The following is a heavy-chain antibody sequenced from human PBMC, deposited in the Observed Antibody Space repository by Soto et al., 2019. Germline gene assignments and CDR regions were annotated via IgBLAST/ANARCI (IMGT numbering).Heavy chain of an antibody. CDR1: GYTFITYD. V-gene: IGHV1-8*01. Sequence: ASVKVSCKASGYTFITYDINWVRQATGQGLEWMVWMNPSNGNAGYAQNFQGRVTMTRNTSISTAYMELSSLRSDDTAVYFCARGEERSGPNYFESWDQGPLVTVCS. J-gene: IGHJ4*02. CDR3: ARGEERSGPNYFES. CDR2: MNPSNGNA. D-gene: IGHD6-25*01.